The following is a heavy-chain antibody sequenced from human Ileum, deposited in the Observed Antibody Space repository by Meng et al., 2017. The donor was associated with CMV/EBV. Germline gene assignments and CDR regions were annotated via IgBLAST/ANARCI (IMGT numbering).Heavy chain of an antibody. V-gene: IGHV4-61*01. CDR2: IYYSGST. J-gene: IGHJ6*02. CDR3: ARGARVYGMDV. Sequence: TVSGGSVSSGTYYWNWIRQPPGKGLEWIGYIYYSGSTNYNPSLKSRVTISIDTSKKQFSLRLGSVTAADTAVYYCARGARVYGMDVWGQGTAVTVSS. CDR1: GGSVSSGTYY.